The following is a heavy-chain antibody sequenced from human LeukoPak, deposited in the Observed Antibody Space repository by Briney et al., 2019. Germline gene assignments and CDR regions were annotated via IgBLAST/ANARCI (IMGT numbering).Heavy chain of an antibody. V-gene: IGHV3-64*04. Sequence: PGGSLRLSCSASGFTFRDYPIHWVRQAPGEGLQYVSAISSAGGTTYYADSVRGRFTISRDNSKRTLFLQMNSLRAEDTAVYHCAQHLGYCSSGTCYFTYWGQGTLVTVSS. D-gene: IGHD2-15*01. CDR3: AQHLGYCSSGTCYFTY. CDR1: GFTFRDYP. CDR2: ISSAGGTT. J-gene: IGHJ4*02.